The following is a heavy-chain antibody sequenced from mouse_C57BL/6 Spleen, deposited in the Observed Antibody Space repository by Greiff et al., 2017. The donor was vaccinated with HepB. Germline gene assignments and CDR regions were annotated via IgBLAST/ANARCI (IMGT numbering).Heavy chain of an antibody. CDR2: ISYSGST. CDR3: ARDRDYDRYFDV. V-gene: IGHV3-1*01. Sequence: EVKVEESGPGMVKPSQSLSLTCTVTGYSITSGYDWHWIRHFPGNKLEWMGYISYSGSTNYNPSLKSRISITHDTSKNHFFLKLNSVTTEDTATYYCARDRDYDRYFDVWGTGTTVTVSS. CDR1: GYSITSGYD. J-gene: IGHJ1*03. D-gene: IGHD2-4*01.